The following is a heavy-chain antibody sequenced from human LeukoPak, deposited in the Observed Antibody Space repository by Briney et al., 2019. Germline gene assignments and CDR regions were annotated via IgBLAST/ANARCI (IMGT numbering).Heavy chain of an antibody. CDR2: INHSGST. D-gene: IGHD3-10*01. V-gene: IGHV4-34*01. Sequence: SSETLSLTCAVYGGSFSGYYWSWIRQPPGKGLEWIGEINHSGSTNYNPSLKSRVTISVDTSKNQFSLKLSSVTAADTAVYYCARGLNILLWFGDPKNNWFDPWGQGTLVTVSS. CDR3: ARGLNILLWFGDPKNNWFDP. J-gene: IGHJ5*02. CDR1: GGSFSGYY.